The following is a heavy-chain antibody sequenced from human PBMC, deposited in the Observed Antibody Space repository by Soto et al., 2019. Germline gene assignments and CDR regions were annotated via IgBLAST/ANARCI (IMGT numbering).Heavy chain of an antibody. V-gene: IGHV3-11*01. Sequence: GGSLRLSCAASGFTFSDYYMSWIRQAPGKGLEWVSYISSSGSTIYYADSVKGRFTISRDNAKNSLYLQMNSLRAEDTAVYYCARGSRPLLVDIVVVPAAPLVFYMDVWGKGTTVTVSS. J-gene: IGHJ6*03. CDR3: ARGSRPLLVDIVVVPAAPLVFYMDV. CDR2: ISSSGSTI. CDR1: GFTFSDYY. D-gene: IGHD2-2*01.